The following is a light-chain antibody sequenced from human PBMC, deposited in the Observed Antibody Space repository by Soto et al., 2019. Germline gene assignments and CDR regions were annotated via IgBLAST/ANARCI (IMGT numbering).Light chain of an antibody. Sequence: DIVMTQSPLSLPVTPGEPASISCRSSQSLLHSNGYNYLDWYLQKPGQSPQLLIYLGSHRASGVTDRFSGSASGTDFTLKITRVEAEDVGVYYCMQDLQTPSTFGERTKVDIK. J-gene: IGKJ1*01. CDR3: MQDLQTPST. CDR2: LGS. CDR1: QSLLHSNGYNY. V-gene: IGKV2-28*01.